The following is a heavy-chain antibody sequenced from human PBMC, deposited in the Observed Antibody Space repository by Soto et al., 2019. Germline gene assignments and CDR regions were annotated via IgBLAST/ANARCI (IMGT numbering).Heavy chain of an antibody. V-gene: IGHV3-30-3*01. J-gene: IGHJ5*02. D-gene: IGHD6-19*01. CDR1: GFIFSSYA. CDR2: ISFDGSSE. Sequence: QVQLVESGGGVVQPGRSLRLSCAASGFIFSSYAMHWVRRAPGKGLEWVAAISFDGSSEYYADSVKGRFKISRESSRKTVFSEMDQGRFEETAVYFWAGEDFREWLDPKNRFAPWGQGTQVTVS. CDR3: AGEDFREWLDPKNRFAP.